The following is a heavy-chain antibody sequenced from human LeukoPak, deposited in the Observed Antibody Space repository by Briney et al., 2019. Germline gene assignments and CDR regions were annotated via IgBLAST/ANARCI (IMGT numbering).Heavy chain of an antibody. CDR1: GGTFSSYA. CDR2: IIPIFGTA. D-gene: IGHD3-22*01. V-gene: IGHV1-69*05. J-gene: IGHJ3*02. CDR3: AREGKSYYDSSGYYSLPNDAFDI. Sequence: SVKVSCKASGGTFSSYAISWARQAPGQGLEWMGGIIPIFGTANYAQKFQGRVTITTDESTSTAYMELSSLRSEDTAVYYCAREGKSYYDSSGYYSLPNDAFDIWGQGTMVTVSS.